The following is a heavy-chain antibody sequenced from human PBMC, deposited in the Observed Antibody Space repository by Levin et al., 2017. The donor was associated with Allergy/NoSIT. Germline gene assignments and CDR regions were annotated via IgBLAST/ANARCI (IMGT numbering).Heavy chain of an antibody. CDR3: VKGGTTVSTNWFDP. Sequence: VASVKVSCSASGITFSNYAMHWVRQAPGRGLEYFSSISGNGGSTFYADSAKGRFTISRDNSKNTLYLQMSSLRAADTAVYYCVKGGTTVSTNWFDPWGQGTLVIVSS. CDR1: GITFSNYA. CDR2: ISGNGGST. J-gene: IGHJ5*02. D-gene: IGHD4-17*01. V-gene: IGHV3-64D*06.